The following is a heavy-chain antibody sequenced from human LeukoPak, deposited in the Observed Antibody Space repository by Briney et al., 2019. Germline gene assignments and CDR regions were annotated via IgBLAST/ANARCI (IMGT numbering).Heavy chain of an antibody. CDR2: ISYDGRNE. J-gene: IGHJ4*02. D-gene: IGHD5-12*01. Sequence: GGSLRLSCAASGFTFNNYAMHWVRQAPGKGLEWVAVISYDGRNEYYADSVKGRFTISRANSKNTLYLQMHSLRAEDTAVYYCARDRSSYEYYFDSWGQGTLVTVSS. CDR3: ARDRSSYEYYFDS. CDR1: GFTFNNYA. V-gene: IGHV3-30*04.